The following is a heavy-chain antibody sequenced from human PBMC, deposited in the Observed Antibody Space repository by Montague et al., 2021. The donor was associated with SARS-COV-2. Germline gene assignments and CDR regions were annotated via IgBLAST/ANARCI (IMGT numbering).Heavy chain of an antibody. V-gene: IGHV4-59*08. CDR1: GGSIRSYY. CDR2: MHDSGTA. Sequence: SETLSLTCTVSGGSIRSYYWNWMRQTPGKGLEWIGYMHDSGTANYNPSLRSRVTLMVDASRNQFSLELSSVTAADTAMYYCTRLPRGSGTWGYLDYWAQGTLVTVSS. CDR3: TRLPRGSGTWGYLDY. J-gene: IGHJ4*02. D-gene: IGHD3-10*01.